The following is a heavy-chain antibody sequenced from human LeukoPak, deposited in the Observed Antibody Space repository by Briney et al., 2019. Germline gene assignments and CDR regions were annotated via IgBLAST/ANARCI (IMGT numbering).Heavy chain of an antibody. CDR2: ISGSGGST. V-gene: IGHV3-23*01. D-gene: IGHD3-22*01. CDR1: GFTFNNYA. Sequence: PGGSLRLSCAASGFTFNNYAMNWVRQAPGKGLEWVSAISGSGGSTYYADSVKGRFTISRDNSKNTLYLQMNSLRAEDTAVYYCAKARAFYDSLSAAPRNWGQGTLVTVSS. CDR3: AKARAFYDSLSAAPRN. J-gene: IGHJ4*02.